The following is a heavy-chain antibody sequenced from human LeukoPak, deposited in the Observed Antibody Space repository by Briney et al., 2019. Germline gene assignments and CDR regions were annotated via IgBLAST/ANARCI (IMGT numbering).Heavy chain of an antibody. CDR3: ARVVGYCSGGSCYSHYGNWFDP. J-gene: IGHJ5*02. Sequence: PGGSLRLSCAASGFTFSSYAMSWVRQAPGKGLEWVSGISGSGDRRNYADSVKGRFTISRDISKNTLYLQMNSLRAEDTAVYYCARVVGYCSGGSCYSHYGNWFDPWGQGTLVTVSS. V-gene: IGHV3-23*01. CDR1: GFTFSSYA. CDR2: ISGSGDRR. D-gene: IGHD2-15*01.